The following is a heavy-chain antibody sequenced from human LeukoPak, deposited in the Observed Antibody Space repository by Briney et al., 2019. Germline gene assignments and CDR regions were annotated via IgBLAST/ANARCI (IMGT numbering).Heavy chain of an antibody. J-gene: IGHJ3*02. V-gene: IGHV3-73*01. CDR3: TSYRYSGSCAAFDI. CDR2: IRSKANSYAT. CDR1: GFTFSGST. Sequence: GGSLRLSCAASGFTFSGSTMHWVRQASGKGLEWVGRIRSKANSYATAYAAAVEGRFTITRDDSKNMAYLQMNSLKTEDTAVYYCTSYRYSGSCAAFDIWGQGTMVTVSS. D-gene: IGHD1-26*01.